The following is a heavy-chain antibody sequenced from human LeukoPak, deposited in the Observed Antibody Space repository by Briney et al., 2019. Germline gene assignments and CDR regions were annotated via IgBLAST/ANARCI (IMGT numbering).Heavy chain of an antibody. J-gene: IGHJ6*03. D-gene: IGHD3-22*01. Sequence: SESLSLTCTVSGGSISSSSYYWGWIRQPPGKGLEWIGRNYYSGSTYYNPSLKSRVTISVDTSKNQFSLKLSSVTAADTAVYYCARLFSDSVVVVVTNYYMDVWGKGTTVTVSS. CDR1: GGSISSSSYY. V-gene: IGHV4-39*01. CDR2: NYYSGST. CDR3: ARLFSDSVVVVVTNYYMDV.